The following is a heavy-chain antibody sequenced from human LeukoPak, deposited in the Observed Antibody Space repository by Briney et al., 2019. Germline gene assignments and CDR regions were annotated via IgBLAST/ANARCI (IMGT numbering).Heavy chain of an antibody. Sequence: GGSLRLSCAASGFTFTTYDMHWVRQATGKRLEWVSAIGTAGDTYYPGSVKGRFTISRENAKNSLYLQMNSLRAGDTAVYYCARDRGGGHMDVWGKGTTVTISS. CDR3: ARDRGGGHMDV. D-gene: IGHD2-15*01. CDR2: IGTAGDT. V-gene: IGHV3-13*01. CDR1: GFTFTTYD. J-gene: IGHJ6*03.